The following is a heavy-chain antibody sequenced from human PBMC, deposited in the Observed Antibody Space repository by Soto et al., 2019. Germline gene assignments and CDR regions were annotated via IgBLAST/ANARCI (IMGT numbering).Heavy chain of an antibody. CDR1: GGTFSSYA. Sequence: ASVKVSCKASGGTFSSYAISWVRQAPGQGLEWMGGIIPIFGTANYAQKFQGRVTITADESTSTAYMELSSLRSEDTAVYYCARDRIGYSSSWAYYYYYGMDVRGQGTTVTVSS. J-gene: IGHJ6*02. D-gene: IGHD6-13*01. CDR2: IIPIFGTA. V-gene: IGHV1-69*13. CDR3: ARDRIGYSSSWAYYYYYGMDV.